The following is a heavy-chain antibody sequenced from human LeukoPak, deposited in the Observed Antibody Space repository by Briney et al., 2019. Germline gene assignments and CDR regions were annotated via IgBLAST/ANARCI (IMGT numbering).Heavy chain of an antibody. CDR2: IWYDGSNI. V-gene: IGHV3-33*06. CDR1: GFMFSDYG. D-gene: IGHD6-19*01. CDR3: AKGTGYSTGWYHN. J-gene: IGHJ4*02. Sequence: GGSLRLSCAASGFMFSDYGMHWVRQAPGKGLEWVAAIWYDGSNIFYADSVKGRFSISRDNSKNTLYLQLNSLRAEDTAVFYCAKGTGYSTGWYHNWGQGTLVTVSS.